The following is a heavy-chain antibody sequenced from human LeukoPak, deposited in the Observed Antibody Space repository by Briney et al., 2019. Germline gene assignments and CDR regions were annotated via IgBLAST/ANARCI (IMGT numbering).Heavy chain of an antibody. V-gene: IGHV1-2*02. CDR2: INPTSGDT. D-gene: IGHD6-13*01. J-gene: IGHJ4*02. CDR3: ARWGGTAPDTLIYYFDY. Sequence: ASVKVSCKASGYTFISYYMHWVRQAPGQGLEWMGWINPTSGDTSYAQEFQGRVTMTRDMSINTAYMELNRLRSDDTAVFYCARWGGTAPDTLIYYFDYWGQGTLVTVSS. CDR1: GYTFISYY.